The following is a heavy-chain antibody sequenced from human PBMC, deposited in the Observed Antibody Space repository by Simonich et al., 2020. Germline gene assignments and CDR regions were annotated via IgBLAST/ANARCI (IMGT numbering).Heavy chain of an antibody. J-gene: IGHJ2*01. CDR2: FNPNSGGK. D-gene: IGHD6-25*01. Sequence: QVQLVQSGAEVKKPGASVKVSCKASGYTFTGYYMHWVGQAPGQGLEWKGGFNPNSGGKNYAKKLQGRVTMTRDTSISTAYMELSRLRSDDTAVYYCARGGLGHWYFDLWGRGTLVTVSS. CDR1: GYTFTGYY. CDR3: ARGGLGHWYFDL. V-gene: IGHV1-2*02.